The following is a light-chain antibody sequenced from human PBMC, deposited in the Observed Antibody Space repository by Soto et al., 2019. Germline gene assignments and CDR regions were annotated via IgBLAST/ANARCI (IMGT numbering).Light chain of an antibody. CDR1: SFNIGNNY. CDR2: DNI. Sequence: QSVLTQSPSVSAAPGQKVTISCSGSSFNIGNNYVYWYQQLPGTAPKLLIYDNIKRPSGIPDRFSGSKSGTSGTLDITGLQTGDEADYYCATWDGSLPGEVFGGGTKLTVL. CDR3: ATWDGSLPGEV. V-gene: IGLV1-51*01. J-gene: IGLJ2*01.